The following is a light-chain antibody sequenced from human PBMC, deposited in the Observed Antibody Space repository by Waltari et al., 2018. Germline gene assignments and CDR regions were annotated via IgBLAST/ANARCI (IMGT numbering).Light chain of an antibody. J-gene: IGLJ2*01. CDR3: YSTDNSGNYRV. Sequence: SYELTQPPSVSVSPGQTARLTRSGDALPKKSVSWYQQKSGQAPVLVIYEDNTRASGIPERFSGSTSGTVATLSVSGAQVDDEADYYCYSTDNSGNYRVFGGGTKLTVL. V-gene: IGLV3-10*01. CDR2: EDN. CDR1: ALPKKS.